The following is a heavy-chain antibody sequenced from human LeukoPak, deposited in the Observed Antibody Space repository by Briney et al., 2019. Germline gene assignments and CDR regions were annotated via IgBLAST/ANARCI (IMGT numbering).Heavy chain of an antibody. Sequence: PSETLSLTCTVSGGSISSSSYYWGWIRQPPGKGLEWIGSIYYSGSTYYNPSLKSRVTISVDTSKNQFSLKLSSVTAADTAVYYCARRARIAARAGHGMDVWGQGTTVTVSS. D-gene: IGHD6-6*01. J-gene: IGHJ6*02. CDR2: IYYSGST. CDR3: ARRARIAARAGHGMDV. CDR1: GGSISSSSYY. V-gene: IGHV4-39*01.